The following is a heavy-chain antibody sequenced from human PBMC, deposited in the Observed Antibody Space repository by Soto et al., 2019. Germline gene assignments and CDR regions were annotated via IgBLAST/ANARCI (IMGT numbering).Heavy chain of an antibody. Sequence: PSETLSLTCPVSGASISSGDYYWTWIRQPPGKGLEWIGSIYYSGSTYYNPSLKSRVTISVDTSNNQFSLKLSSVTAADTAVYYCARASYDSSTYYLDYWGQGTLVTVSS. CDR3: ARASYDSSTYYLDY. CDR1: GASISSGDYY. J-gene: IGHJ4*02. V-gene: IGHV4-30-4*01. D-gene: IGHD3-22*01. CDR2: IYYSGST.